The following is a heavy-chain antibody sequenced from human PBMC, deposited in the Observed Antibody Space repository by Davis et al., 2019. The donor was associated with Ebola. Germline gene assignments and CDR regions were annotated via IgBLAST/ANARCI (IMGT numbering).Heavy chain of an antibody. Sequence: GESLKISCAASGFIFSNYWMSWVRQAPGKGLEWVANIKQDGSAKYYVDSVKGRFIISRDNAKNSLDLQMNSLRAEDTAVYYCARPPYNYGYLYNVDVWGQGTTVTVSS. CDR1: GFIFSNYW. V-gene: IGHV3-7*01. D-gene: IGHD3-10*01. CDR3: ARPPYNYGYLYNVDV. CDR2: IKQDGSAK. J-gene: IGHJ6*02.